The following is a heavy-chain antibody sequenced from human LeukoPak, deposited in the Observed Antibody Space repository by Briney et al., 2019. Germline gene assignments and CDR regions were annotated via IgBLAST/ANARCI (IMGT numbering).Heavy chain of an antibody. CDR2: IRYSGHT. CDR3: ARYNWNTWFDP. CDR1: GDSVSNDRYY. V-gene: IGHV4-61*01. Sequence: PSETLSLTCTVSGDSVSNDRYYWTWIRQSPGKGLEWIAYIRYSGHTNYNPSLDTRVTISLDASKNQPSLRLYSVTAADTAMYYCARYNWNTWFDPWGQGALVTVSS. D-gene: IGHD1-1*01. J-gene: IGHJ5*02.